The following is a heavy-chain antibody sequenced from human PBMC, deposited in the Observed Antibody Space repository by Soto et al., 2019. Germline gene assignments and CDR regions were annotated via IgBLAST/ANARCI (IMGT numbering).Heavy chain of an antibody. V-gene: IGHV1-8*01. J-gene: IGHJ6*02. Sequence: ASVKVSCKASGYTFTNYAIHWVRQAPGQGLEWMGWMNPKNGNTGYAQKFQGRATMTRNTSISTAYMELSSLRSEDTAVYYCARVGGSSTFYYGLDVWGPGTTVTVSS. CDR1: GYTFTNYA. CDR2: MNPKNGNT. D-gene: IGHD6-6*01. CDR3: ARVGGSSTFYYGLDV.